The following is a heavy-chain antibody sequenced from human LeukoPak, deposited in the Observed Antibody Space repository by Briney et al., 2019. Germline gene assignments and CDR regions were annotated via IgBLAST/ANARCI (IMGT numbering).Heavy chain of an antibody. CDR3: AKDGRDGYNLVDY. CDR2: ISYDGSNK. J-gene: IGHJ4*02. Sequence: PGRSLRLSCAASGFTFSSYGMHGVRQARGRGREWVGVISYDGSNKYYADSVKGRFTISRDNSKNTLYLQMNSLRAEDTAVYYCAKDGRDGYNLVDYWGQGTLVTVSS. V-gene: IGHV3-30*18. CDR1: GFTFSSYG. D-gene: IGHD5-24*01.